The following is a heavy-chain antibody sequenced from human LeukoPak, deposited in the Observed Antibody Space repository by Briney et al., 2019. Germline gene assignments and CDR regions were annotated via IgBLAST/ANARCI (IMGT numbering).Heavy chain of an antibody. CDR2: ISSSSSYI. CDR3: ARVGSGIVVFDY. V-gene: IGHV3-21*01. CDR1: GFTFSSYS. J-gene: IGHJ4*02. Sequence: PGGSLRLSCAASGFTFSSYSMNWVRQAPGKGLEWVSSISSSSSYIYYADSVKGRFTISRDNAKNSLYLQMSSLRAEDTAVYYCARVGSGIVVFDYWGQGTLVTVSS. D-gene: IGHD2-15*01.